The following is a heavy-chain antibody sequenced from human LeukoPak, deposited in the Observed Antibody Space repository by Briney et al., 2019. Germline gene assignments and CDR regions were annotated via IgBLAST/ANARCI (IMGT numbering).Heavy chain of an antibody. CDR2: ISGSGGRT. Sequence: GGSLRLSCVASGLTFSSYAMSWVRQAPAKGLEWVSGISGSGGRTYYADSVKGRFTISRDNSKNTLYLQMNSLRAEDTAVYYCARDKVATKATDAFDIWGQGTMVTVSS. CDR3: ARDKVATKATDAFDI. CDR1: GLTFSSYA. D-gene: IGHD5-24*01. V-gene: IGHV3-23*01. J-gene: IGHJ3*02.